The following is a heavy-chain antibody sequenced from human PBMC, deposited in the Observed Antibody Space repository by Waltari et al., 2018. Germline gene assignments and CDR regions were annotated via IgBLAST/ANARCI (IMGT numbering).Heavy chain of an antibody. CDR3: ARSFYRGYCLVNYYYGMDV. D-gene: IGHD5-18*01. J-gene: IGHJ6*01. Sequence: QVQLQQWGAGLLKPSETLSLTCAVYGGSFSGYYWGWLRPPQGKGLEGIGEINHSGSTNYNPSLKSRVTISVDTSKNQFSLKLSSVTAADTAVYYCARSFYRGYCLVNYYYGMDVWGQGTTVTVSS. CDR1: GGSFSGYY. CDR2: INHSGST. V-gene: IGHV4-34*01.